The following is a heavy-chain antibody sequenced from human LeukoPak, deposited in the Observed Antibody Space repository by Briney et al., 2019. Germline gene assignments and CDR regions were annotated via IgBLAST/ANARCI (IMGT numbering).Heavy chain of an antibody. CDR2: ISVYNGNT. V-gene: IGHV1-18*04. J-gene: IGHJ4*02. CDR3: VGSPLRSYYPYYFDY. D-gene: IGHD3-10*01. CDR1: GYTFINYA. Sequence: ASLKVSCKASGYTFINYAISWVRQAPGQGLEWMGWISVYNGNTNYAQKFQGRVTMTTDTSTSTAYMEVRSLRPDDTAVYYCVGSPLRSYYPYYFDYWGQGTQVTVSS.